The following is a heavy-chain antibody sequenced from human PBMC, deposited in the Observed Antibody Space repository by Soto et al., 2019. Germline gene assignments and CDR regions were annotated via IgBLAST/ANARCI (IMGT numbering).Heavy chain of an antibody. CDR2: MNPNSGNT. D-gene: IGHD3-16*01. CDR1: GYTFTSYD. V-gene: IGHV1-8*01. CDR3: ASNIMITFGGRRPIDY. J-gene: IGHJ4*02. Sequence: QVQLVQSGAEVKKPGASVKVSCKASGYTFTSYDINWVRQATRQGLEWMGWMNPNSGNTGYAQKFQGRVTMTRNTSISTAYMELSSLRSEDTAVYYCASNIMITFGGRRPIDYWGQGTLVTVSS.